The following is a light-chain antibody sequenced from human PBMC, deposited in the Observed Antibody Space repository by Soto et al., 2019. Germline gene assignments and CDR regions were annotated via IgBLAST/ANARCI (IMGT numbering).Light chain of an antibody. V-gene: IGKV1D-12*01. CDR3: QQTNTYPST. J-gene: IGKJ4*01. CDR2: AAS. Sequence: DIQMTQSPSSVSASIGDRVTITCRASQSIGNWLAWYQQKPGKAPNLLIYAASSLQSGVPSRFSGNGSGTEFTLTISSLQPEDFATYYCQQTNTYPSTFGGGTKVEIK. CDR1: QSIGNW.